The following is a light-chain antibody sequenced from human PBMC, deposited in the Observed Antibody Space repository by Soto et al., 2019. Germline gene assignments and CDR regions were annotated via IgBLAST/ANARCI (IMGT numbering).Light chain of an antibody. V-gene: IGLV7-43*01. CDR3: LLCHGGSYV. J-gene: IGLJ1*01. Sequence: QAVVTQEPSLTVSPGRTVTLTCTSSTGPVTSGFYPHWVQQKPGKAPRTLIYSTTNKHSWTPARFSGSLLGGKAALTLSGVEPEDEADYYCLLCHGGSYVFGAGTKLTVL. CDR2: STT. CDR1: TGPVTSGFY.